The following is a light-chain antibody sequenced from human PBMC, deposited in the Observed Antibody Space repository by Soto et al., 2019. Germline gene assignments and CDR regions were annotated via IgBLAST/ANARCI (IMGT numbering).Light chain of an antibody. Sequence: EIVMTQSPATLSVSPGERATLSCRASQSVSSNLAWYQQKPGQAPRLLIYGASTRATGIPARFSGSGSGTESTLTISSLQSEAFAVYYCQQRSNWPRALTFGGGTKVDI. CDR3: QQRSNWPRALT. CDR1: QSVSSN. J-gene: IGKJ4*01. V-gene: IGKV3-15*01. CDR2: GAS.